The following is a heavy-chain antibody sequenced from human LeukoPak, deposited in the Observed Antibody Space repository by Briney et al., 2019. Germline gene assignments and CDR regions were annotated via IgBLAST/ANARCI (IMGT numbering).Heavy chain of an antibody. CDR3: ARDGITIKTRRYYYYGMDV. CDR1: GYTFTSYA. J-gene: IGHJ6*02. V-gene: IGHV1-3*01. D-gene: IGHD3-3*01. Sequence: ASVKVSFKASGYTFTSYAMHWARQAPGQRLEWMGWINAGNGNTKYSQKFQGRVTITRDTSASTAYMELSSLRYEDTAVYYCARDGITIKTRRYYYYGMDVWGQGTTVTVSS. CDR2: INAGNGNT.